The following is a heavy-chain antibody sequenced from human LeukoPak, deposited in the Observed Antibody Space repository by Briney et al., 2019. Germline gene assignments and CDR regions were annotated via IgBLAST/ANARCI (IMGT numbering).Heavy chain of an antibody. CDR1: GYSFTSYW. D-gene: IGHD6-13*01. V-gene: IGHV5-51*01. Sequence: GESLKISCKGSGYSFTSYWIGWVRQMPGKGLEWMGIIYPGDSDTRYSPSSQGQVTISADKSISTAYLQWSSLKASDTAMYYCARFLRDFSSWYYFDYWGQGTLVTVSS. J-gene: IGHJ4*02. CDR3: ARFLRDFSSWYYFDY. CDR2: IYPGDSDT.